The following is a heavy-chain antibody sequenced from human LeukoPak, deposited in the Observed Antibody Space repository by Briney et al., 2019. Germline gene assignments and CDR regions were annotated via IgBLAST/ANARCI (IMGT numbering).Heavy chain of an antibody. Sequence: GGSQRLSCAASEFTFSTYWMSWVRQAPGKGLEWVANIKLDGSDKYYVDSVKGRFTISRDNAKNSLYLQMNSLRAEDTAMYYCARGRTYCSGGSCYVGLDYWGQGTLVTVSS. D-gene: IGHD2-15*01. J-gene: IGHJ4*02. CDR2: IKLDGSDK. CDR3: ARGRTYCSGGSCYVGLDY. V-gene: IGHV3-7*02. CDR1: EFTFSTYW.